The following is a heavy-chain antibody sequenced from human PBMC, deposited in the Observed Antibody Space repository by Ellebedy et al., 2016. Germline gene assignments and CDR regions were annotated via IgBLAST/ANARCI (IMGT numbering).Heavy chain of an antibody. CDR3: ARDSPRLFSSSWLFDYYYYMDV. J-gene: IGHJ6*03. D-gene: IGHD6-13*01. CDR1: GYTFTSYY. CDR2: INPSGGST. Sequence: ASVKVSXXASGYTFTSYYMHWVRQAPGQGLEWMGIINPSGGSTSYAQKFQGRVTMTRDTSTSTVYMELSSLRSEDTAVYYCARDSPRLFSSSWLFDYYYYMDVWGKGTTVTVSS. V-gene: IGHV1-46*01.